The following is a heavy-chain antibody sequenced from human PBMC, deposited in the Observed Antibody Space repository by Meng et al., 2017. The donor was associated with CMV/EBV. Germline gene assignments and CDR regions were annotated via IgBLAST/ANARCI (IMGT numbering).Heavy chain of an antibody. CDR1: GFTVSSNY. CDR3: ARGKEWLPFFDY. D-gene: IGHD3-3*01. V-gene: IGHV3-53*01. CDR2: IYSGGST. Sequence: GESLKISCAASGFTVSSNYMSWVRQAPGKGLEWVSVIYSGGSTYYADSVKGRFTIPRDNSKNTLYLQMNSLRAEDTAVYYCARGKEWLPFFDYWGQGTLVTVSS. J-gene: IGHJ4*02.